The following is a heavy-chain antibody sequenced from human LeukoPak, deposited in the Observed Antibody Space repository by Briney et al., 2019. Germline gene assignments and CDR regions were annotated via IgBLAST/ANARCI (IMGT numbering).Heavy chain of an antibody. J-gene: IGHJ4*02. V-gene: IGHV3-48*01. CDR2: ISASGSNI. Sequence: GGSLRLSCAASGVPFISYSMNWVRQAPGKGLEWVSYISASGSNIYYLDSVKGRFTVSRDNAMNSLFLQMDRPRAEDTAVYYCVRVKGTYFDFWGQGTLVTVSS. CDR3: VRVKGTYFDF. D-gene: IGHD1-1*01. CDR1: GVPFISYS.